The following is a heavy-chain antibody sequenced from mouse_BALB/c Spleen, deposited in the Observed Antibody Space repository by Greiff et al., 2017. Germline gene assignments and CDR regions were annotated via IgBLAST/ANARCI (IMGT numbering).Heavy chain of an antibody. V-gene: IGHV1-37*01. Sequence: EVKLMESGPELVKPGASVKISCKASGYSFTGYFMNWVKQSHGKSLEWIGRINPYNGDTFYNQKFKGKATLTVDKSSSTAHMELLSLTSEDSAVYYCGRCYYDYDGSWYFDVWGAGTTVTVSS. D-gene: IGHD2-4*01. J-gene: IGHJ1*01. CDR3: GRCYYDYDGSWYFDV. CDR1: GYSFTGYF. CDR2: INPYNGDT.